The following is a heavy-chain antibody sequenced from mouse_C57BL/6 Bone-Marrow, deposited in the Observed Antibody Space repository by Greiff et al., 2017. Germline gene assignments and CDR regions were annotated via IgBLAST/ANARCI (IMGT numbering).Heavy chain of an antibody. J-gene: IGHJ4*01. CDR2: IDPSDSYT. D-gene: IGHD1-1*01. Sequence: QVQLQQPGAELVRPGTSVKLSCKASGYTFTSYWMHWVKQRPGQGLEWIGVIDPSDSYTNYNQKFKGKATLAVDTSSSTAYMQLSSLPSEDSAVYYCARKGAYYYSSSYHAMDYWGQGTSVTVSS. V-gene: IGHV1-59*01. CDR1: GYTFTSYW. CDR3: ARKGAYYYSSSYHAMDY.